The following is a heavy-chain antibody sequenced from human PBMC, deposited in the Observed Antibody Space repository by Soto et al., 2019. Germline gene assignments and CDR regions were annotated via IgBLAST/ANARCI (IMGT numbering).Heavy chain of an antibody. CDR2: ISYDGSNK. D-gene: IGHD6-13*01. Sequence: QVQLVESGGGVVQPGRSLRLSCAASGFTFSSYGMHWVRQAPGKGLEWVAVISYDGSNKYYADSVKGRFTISRDNSKNTLYLQMNSLRAEDTAVYYCAKDLRWGVGSSSWYGTSLDYWGQGTLDTVSS. J-gene: IGHJ4*02. CDR1: GFTFSSYG. V-gene: IGHV3-30*18. CDR3: AKDLRWGVGSSSWYGTSLDY.